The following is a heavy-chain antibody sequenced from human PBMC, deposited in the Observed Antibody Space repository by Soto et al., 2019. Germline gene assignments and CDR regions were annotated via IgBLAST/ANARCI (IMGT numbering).Heavy chain of an antibody. CDR3: AAAPVAGTPVDY. V-gene: IGHV1-69*13. CDR2: IIPIFGTA. CDR1: GGTFSSYA. D-gene: IGHD6-19*01. Sequence: ASVKVSCKASGGTFSSYAISWVRQAPGQGLEWMGGIIPIFGTANYAQKFQGRVTITADESTSTAYMELSSLRSEDTAVYYCAAAPVAGTPVDYWGQGTLVTVSS. J-gene: IGHJ4*02.